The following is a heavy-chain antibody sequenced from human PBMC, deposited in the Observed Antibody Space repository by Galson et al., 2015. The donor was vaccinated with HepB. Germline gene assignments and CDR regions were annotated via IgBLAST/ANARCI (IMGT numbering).Heavy chain of an antibody. CDR2: IDYDGSST. D-gene: IGHD3-22*01. V-gene: IGHV3-74*01. CDR1: GFTFSDYW. J-gene: IGHJ4*02. CDR3: AGHRYSIGWYSFDS. Sequence: SLRLSCAASGFTFSDYWMHWVRQVPGKGLVWVSRIDYDGSSTTYADSVKGRFTISRDNAKNTLILQMNSLRAEDTAVYYCAGHRYSIGWYSFDSGAQGTLAPVPS.